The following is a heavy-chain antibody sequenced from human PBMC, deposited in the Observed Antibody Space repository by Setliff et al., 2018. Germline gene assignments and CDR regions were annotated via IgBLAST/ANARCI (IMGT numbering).Heavy chain of an antibody. D-gene: IGHD2-2*01. Sequence: LSLTCAVYSGSFSGYFWSWIRQPPGKGLEWIGEINHSGSTNYNPSLKSRVTISMDTSKNQFSLKLSSVTAADTAVYYCARGIGGYCSSMSCSNESWPWGQGTLVTVSS. J-gene: IGHJ5*02. CDR2: INHSGST. V-gene: IGHV4-34*01. CDR1: SGSFSGYF. CDR3: ARGIGGYCSSMSCSNESWP.